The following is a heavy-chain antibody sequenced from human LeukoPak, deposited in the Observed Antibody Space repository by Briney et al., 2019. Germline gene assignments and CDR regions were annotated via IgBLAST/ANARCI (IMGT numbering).Heavy chain of an antibody. CDR2: ISGSGGTT. J-gene: IGHJ4*02. V-gene: IGHV3-23*01. CDR1: GFTFSSYA. Sequence: SGGSLRLSCTASGFTFSSYAMSWVRQAPGKGLEWVSGISGSGGTTFSADSVRGRFTISRDNSKNTLYLQMNRLRAEDTAVYYCAKDTCTNGVCYFDFWGQGTLVTVSS. CDR3: AKDTCTNGVCYFDF. D-gene: IGHD2-8*01.